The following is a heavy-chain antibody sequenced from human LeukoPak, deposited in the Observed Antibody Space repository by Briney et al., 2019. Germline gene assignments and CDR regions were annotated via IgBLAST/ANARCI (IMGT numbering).Heavy chain of an antibody. D-gene: IGHD5-18*01. CDR1: GFTFSNAW. V-gene: IGHV3-15*01. J-gene: IGHJ1*01. CDR3: TTQPAWRHRLYAY. CDR2: IKSKTDGGTT. Sequence: GGSLRLSCAASGFTFSNAWMSWVRQAPGKGLEWVGRIKSKTDGGTTDYAAPVKGRFTISRDDSKNTLYLQMNSLKTDDTAVYYCTTQPAWRHRLYAYWGQGTLVTVSS.